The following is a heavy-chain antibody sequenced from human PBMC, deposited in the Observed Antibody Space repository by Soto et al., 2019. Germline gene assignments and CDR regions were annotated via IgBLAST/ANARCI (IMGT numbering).Heavy chain of an antibody. V-gene: IGHV4-61*01. CDR3: VRTPTSPRRFDS. CDR1: GGSVSSGRYC. Sequence: QVQLQESGPGLVKPSETLSLTCTVSGGSVSSGRYCWSWIRQPPGKGLEWIGYIYYSGLTNYSPSLTSRFAISIDTSKNQFSLILSSVTAADTAVYYCVRTPTSPRRFDSWGQGTLLTVSS. D-gene: IGHD2-15*01. J-gene: IGHJ5*01. CDR2: IYYSGLT.